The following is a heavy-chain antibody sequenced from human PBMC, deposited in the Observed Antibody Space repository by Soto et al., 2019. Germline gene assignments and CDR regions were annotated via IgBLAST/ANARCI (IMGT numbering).Heavy chain of an antibody. CDR2: IYPGDSDT. J-gene: IGHJ6*02. CDR1: GYSFTSYW. D-gene: IGHD3-9*01. CDR3: ARVQGPNYRNNYDIVTAHYYYYGMEV. V-gene: IGHV5-51*01. Sequence: GESLKISCKGSGYSFTSYWIGWVRQMPGKGLEWMGIIYPGDSDTRYSPSFQGQVTISADKSISTAYLQWSSLKASDTAMYYCARVQGPNYRNNYDIVTAHYYYYGMEVCGQGTTLTVSS.